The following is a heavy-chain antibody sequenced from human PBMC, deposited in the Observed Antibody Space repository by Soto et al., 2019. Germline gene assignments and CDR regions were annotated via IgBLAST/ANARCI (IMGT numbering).Heavy chain of an antibody. CDR3: ARDQEGTGWFDP. V-gene: IGHV4-31*03. J-gene: IGHJ5*02. CDR1: GGSISSGGYY. D-gene: IGHD3-10*01. Sequence: SETLSLTCTVSGGSISSGGYYWSWIRRHPGKGLEWIGYIYYSGSTYYNPSLKSRVTISVDTSKNQFSLKLSSVTAADTAGYYCARDQEGTGWFDPWGQGTLVTVSS. CDR2: IYYSGST.